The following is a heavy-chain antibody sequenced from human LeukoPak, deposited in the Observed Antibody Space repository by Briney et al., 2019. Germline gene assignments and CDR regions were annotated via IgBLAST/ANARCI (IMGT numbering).Heavy chain of an antibody. Sequence: SETLSLTCAVYGGSFSGYYWSWIRQPPGKGLEWIGEINHSGSTNYNPSLKSRVTISVDTSKNQFSLKLSSVTAADTAVYYCARAVGFVVVPAAIAYYYMDVWGKGTTVTVS. CDR3: ARAVGFVVVPAAIAYYYMDV. J-gene: IGHJ6*03. D-gene: IGHD2-2*02. CDR2: INHSGST. CDR1: GGSFSGYY. V-gene: IGHV4-34*01.